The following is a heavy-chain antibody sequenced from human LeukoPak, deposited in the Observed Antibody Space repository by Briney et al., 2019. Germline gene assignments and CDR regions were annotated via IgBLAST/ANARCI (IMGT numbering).Heavy chain of an antibody. D-gene: IGHD6-13*01. J-gene: IGHJ4*02. Sequence: TGGSLRLSCAASGFTFSSYAMHWVRQAPGKGLEWVAFISYDGSNKYYADSVKGRFTISRDNSKSTLYLQMNSLRAEDTAVYYCATPRGIAAAGFDYWGQGTLVTVSS. CDR2: ISYDGSNK. CDR3: ATPRGIAAAGFDY. CDR1: GFTFSSYA. V-gene: IGHV3-30*04.